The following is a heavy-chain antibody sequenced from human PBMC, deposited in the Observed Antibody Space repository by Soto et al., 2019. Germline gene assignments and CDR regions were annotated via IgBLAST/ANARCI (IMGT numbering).Heavy chain of an antibody. CDR2: IRNKANSDTT. CDR3: ALRSGPLDY. V-gene: IGHV3-72*01. D-gene: IGHD3-3*01. J-gene: IGHJ4*02. Sequence: DVQLVESGGGLVQPGGSLRLSCAASGLIFSDYHMDWVRQAPGKGLDWVGRIRNKANSDTTEYAASVEGRFTISRDASKNSVYLQMNSLKTEDTAVYYCALRSGPLDYWGQGTLFTVSS. CDR1: GLIFSDYH.